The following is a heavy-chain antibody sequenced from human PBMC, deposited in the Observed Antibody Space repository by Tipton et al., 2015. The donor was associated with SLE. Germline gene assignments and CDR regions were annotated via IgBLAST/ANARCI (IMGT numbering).Heavy chain of an antibody. Sequence: TLSLTCAVYGGSFSGYYWSWIRQPPGKGLGWIGEINHSGSTNYNPSLKSRVTISVDTSKNQFSLKLSSVTAADTAVYYCARHFCTGGVCYDYWGQGTLVTVSS. CDR2: INHSGST. CDR3: ARHFCTGGVCYDY. V-gene: IGHV4-34*01. J-gene: IGHJ4*02. D-gene: IGHD2-8*02. CDR1: GGSFSGYY.